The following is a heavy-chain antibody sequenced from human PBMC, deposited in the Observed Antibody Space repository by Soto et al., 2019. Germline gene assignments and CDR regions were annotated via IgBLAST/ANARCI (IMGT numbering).Heavy chain of an antibody. J-gene: IGHJ4*02. CDR3: ARVGFCNTGSCYDF. Sequence: VQLVESGGGLVKPGGSLRLSCAASGFTFSDYYMSWIRQAPGKGLEWVSYISNSANTIYYADSVKGRFTISRDNAKNSVSLHINSLRADDTAVYYCARVGFCNTGSCYDFWGQGTLVTVSS. V-gene: IGHV3-11*01. CDR1: GFTFSDYY. D-gene: IGHD2-15*01. CDR2: ISNSANTI.